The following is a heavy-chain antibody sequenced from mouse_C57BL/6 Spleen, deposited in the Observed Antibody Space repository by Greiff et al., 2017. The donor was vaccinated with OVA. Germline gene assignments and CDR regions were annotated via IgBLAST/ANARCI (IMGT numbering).Heavy chain of an antibody. CDR2: IYPRSGNT. CDR3: ARRGYYGSSYLFDY. V-gene: IGHV1-81*01. CDR1: GYTFTSYG. Sequence: VQLQQSGAELARPGASVKLSCKASGYTFTSYGISWVKQRTGQGLEWIGEIYPRSGNTYYNEKFKGKATLTADKSSSTAYMELRSLTSEDSAVYFSARRGYYGSSYLFDYWGQGTTLTVSA. J-gene: IGHJ2*01. D-gene: IGHD1-1*01.